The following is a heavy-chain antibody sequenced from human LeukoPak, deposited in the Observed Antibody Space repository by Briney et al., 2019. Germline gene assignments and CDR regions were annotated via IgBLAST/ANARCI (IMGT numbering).Heavy chain of an antibody. CDR2: ISGSGGRT. V-gene: IGHV3-23*01. CDR3: VREREGSNSEH. Sequence: GGSLRLSCAASGFTFSNYAMSWVRQAPGKGLEWVSAISGSGGRTYYADSVKGRFTISRDTSKNTLCLQMNSLRAEDTAIYYCVREREGSNSEHWGQGTLVTVSS. D-gene: IGHD1-26*01. J-gene: IGHJ1*01. CDR1: GFTFSNYA.